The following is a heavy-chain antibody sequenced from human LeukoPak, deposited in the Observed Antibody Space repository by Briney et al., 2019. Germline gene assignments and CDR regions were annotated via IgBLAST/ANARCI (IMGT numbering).Heavy chain of an antibody. V-gene: IGHV3-66*01. CDR3: ARGAISSWYED. Sequence: GGSLRLSCAGSGFTVSSSYMSWVRQAPGKGLEWVSVLYSGGSIFYADSVKGRFTISKDISKNMLYLQMNSLRADDTAVYYCARGAISSWYEDWGQGTLVTVSS. D-gene: IGHD6-13*01. J-gene: IGHJ4*02. CDR2: LYSGGSI. CDR1: GFTVSSSY.